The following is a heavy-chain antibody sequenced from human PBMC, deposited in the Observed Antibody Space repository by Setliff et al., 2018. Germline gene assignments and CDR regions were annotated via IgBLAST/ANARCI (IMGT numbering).Heavy chain of an antibody. CDR3: ARLSWDGLRYYGLDV. J-gene: IGHJ6*02. V-gene: IGHV4-59*01. D-gene: IGHD3-10*01. Sequence: SETLSLTCNVSGVAISSYYWSWIRQPPGKGLESIGYIKKSGSTNYNPYLMSRVTISVDTSRNQFSLKLRSVTAADTAVYYCARLSWDGLRYYGLDVWGQGATVTVSS. CDR2: IKKSGST. CDR1: GVAISSYY.